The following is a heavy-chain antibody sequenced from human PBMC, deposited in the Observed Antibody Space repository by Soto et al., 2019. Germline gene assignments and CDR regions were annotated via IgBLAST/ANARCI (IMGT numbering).Heavy chain of an antibody. CDR1: VFPFTNYC. V-gene: IGHV3-33*01. Sequence: GGSLRLSCSASVFPFTNYCVHGVRPAPGKGLEWVAVIWNDGSGYFYANSVKGRFTISRDNSKNTLYLQMSSPRAEDTAVYYCARRQISPPTRGAAAARGGMDVWGQGTTVTVSS. CDR3: ARRQISPPTRGAAAARGGMDV. D-gene: IGHD6-13*01. CDR2: IWNDGSGY. J-gene: IGHJ6*02.